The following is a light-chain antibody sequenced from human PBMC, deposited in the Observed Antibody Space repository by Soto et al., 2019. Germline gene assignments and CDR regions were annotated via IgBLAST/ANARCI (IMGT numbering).Light chain of an antibody. Sequence: QSALTQPPSASRSPGQSVTISCTGTSSDVGAYNYVSWYQQYPGKAAKLMIYEVSKRPSGVPDRFSGSKSGKTASLTVSGLQPEDEADYYCTSYAGSNIWVFGGGTKVTVL. J-gene: IGLJ3*02. V-gene: IGLV2-8*02. CDR3: TSYAGSNIWV. CDR1: SSDVGAYNY. CDR2: EVS.